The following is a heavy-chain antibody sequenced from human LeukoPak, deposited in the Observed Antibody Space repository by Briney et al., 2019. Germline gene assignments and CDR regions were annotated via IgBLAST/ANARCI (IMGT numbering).Heavy chain of an antibody. J-gene: IGHJ5*02. D-gene: IGHD6-6*01. CDR3: ARELQEQLYINWFDP. CDR2: IYYSGST. V-gene: IGHV4-30-4*01. Sequence: KPSQTLSLTCTVSGGSISSGDYHWSWIRQPPGKGLEWIGYIYYSGSTYYNPSLKSRVTISVDTSKNQFSLKLSSVTAADTAVYYCARELQEQLYINWFDPWGQGTLVTVSS. CDR1: GGSISSGDYH.